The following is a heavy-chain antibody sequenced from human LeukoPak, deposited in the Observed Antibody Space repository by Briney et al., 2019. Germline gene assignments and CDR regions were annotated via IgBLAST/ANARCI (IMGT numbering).Heavy chain of an antibody. CDR3: ARHPTNPVAFDI. Sequence: PSETLSLTCTVSGGSISSYYWSWIRQPPGKGLEWIGYIYYSGSTNYNPSLKSRVTISVDTSKNQFSLKLSSVTAADTAVYYCARHPTNPVAFDIWGQGTMVTVSS. J-gene: IGHJ3*02. D-gene: IGHD1-26*01. V-gene: IGHV4-59*08. CDR1: GGSISSYY. CDR2: IYYSGST.